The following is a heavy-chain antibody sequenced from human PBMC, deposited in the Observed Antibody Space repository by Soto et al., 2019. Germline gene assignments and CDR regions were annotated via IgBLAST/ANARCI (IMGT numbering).Heavy chain of an antibody. CDR1: GYTFTSYY. D-gene: IGHD2-2*01. V-gene: IGHV1-46*01. J-gene: IGHJ6*02. Sequence: QVQLVQSGADVKKPGASVKVSCNASGYTFTSYYMHWVRQTPGQGLEWMGIINPSGGSTSYAKKFQGRVTMTKDTSTSTVYMALSSLRSEDTAVYYCARDQSDIVVVPASPPHYYYGMDVWGQGTTVTVSS. CDR3: ARDQSDIVVVPASPPHYYYGMDV. CDR2: INPSGGST.